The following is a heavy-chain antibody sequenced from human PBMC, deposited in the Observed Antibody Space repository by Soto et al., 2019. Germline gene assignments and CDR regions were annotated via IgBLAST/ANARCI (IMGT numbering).Heavy chain of an antibody. CDR3: ARDSDWSGYAFDI. Sequence: ASVKVSCKASGYTFTSYAMHWVRQAPGQRLEWMGWISAYNGNTNYAQKLQGRVTMTTDTSTSTAYMELRSLRSDDTAVYYCARDSDWSGYAFDIWGQGTMVTVSS. V-gene: IGHV1-18*01. CDR2: ISAYNGNT. CDR1: GYTFTSYA. D-gene: IGHD3-3*01. J-gene: IGHJ3*02.